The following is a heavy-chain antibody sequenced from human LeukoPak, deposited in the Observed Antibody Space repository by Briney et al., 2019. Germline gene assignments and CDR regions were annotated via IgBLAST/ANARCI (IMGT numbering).Heavy chain of an antibody. CDR2: INAGNGNT. CDR3: AKDNYFDWLSTY. J-gene: IGHJ4*02. V-gene: IGHV1-3*01. CDR1: GYTFTNYA. D-gene: IGHD3-9*01. Sequence: GASVKVSCKASGYTFTNYAMHWVRQAPGQRLEWMGWINAGNGNTKYSQKFQGRVTMTRDMSTSTVYMELSSLRAEDTAVYYCAKDNYFDWLSTYWGQGTLVTVSS.